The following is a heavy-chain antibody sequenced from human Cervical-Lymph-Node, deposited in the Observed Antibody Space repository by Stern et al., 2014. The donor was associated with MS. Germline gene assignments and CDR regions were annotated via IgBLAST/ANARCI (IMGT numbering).Heavy chain of an antibody. CDR1: GGSISSYY. D-gene: IGHD1-26*01. V-gene: IGHV4-59*01. Sequence: QVQLVESGPGLVKPSETLSLTCTVSGGSISSYYWSWIRQPPGKGLEWIGYIYYSGSTNYNPSLKSRVTISVDTSKNHFSLKLRSVTAADTAVYYCASASYSEGDFDYWGQGTLVTVSS. CDR2: IYYSGST. CDR3: ASASYSEGDFDY. J-gene: IGHJ4*02.